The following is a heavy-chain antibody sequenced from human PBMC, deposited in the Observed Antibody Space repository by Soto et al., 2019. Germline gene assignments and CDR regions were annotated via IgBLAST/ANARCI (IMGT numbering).Heavy chain of an antibody. CDR3: ARAFLRTPRFDP. D-gene: IGHD2-15*01. J-gene: IGHJ5*02. Sequence: QVHLVQSGAEVKKPGASVTVSCKASGYIFTSFSMHWVRQAPGQRLEWMAWIDPGNGKTNYSKSCKDRITITRDTAANTVYMELSNLRAEDTAIYYGARAFLRTPRFDPWGQGTLVTVSS. CDR2: IDPGNGKT. V-gene: IGHV1-3*01. CDR1: GYIFTSFS.